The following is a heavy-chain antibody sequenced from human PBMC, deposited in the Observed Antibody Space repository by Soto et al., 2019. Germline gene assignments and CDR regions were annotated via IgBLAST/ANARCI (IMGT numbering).Heavy chain of an antibody. V-gene: IGHV3-30-3*01. CDR2: ISYDGSNK. J-gene: IGHJ6*02. CDR3: ARTRNYCSSTSCYDLVDYYYGMDV. D-gene: IGHD2-2*01. Sequence: GGSLRLSCAASGFTFSSYAMHWVRQAPGKGLEWVAVISYDGSNKYYADSVKGRFTISRENSKNTLYLQMNSLRAEDTAVYYCARTRNYCSSTSCYDLVDYYYGMDVWGQGTTVTVSS. CDR1: GFTFSSYA.